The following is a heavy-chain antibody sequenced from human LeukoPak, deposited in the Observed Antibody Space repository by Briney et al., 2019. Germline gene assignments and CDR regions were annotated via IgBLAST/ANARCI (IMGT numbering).Heavy chain of an antibody. J-gene: IGHJ6*03. CDR2: ISSSGSTI. CDR1: GFTFSDYY. Sequence: KTGGSLRLSCAASGFTFSDYYMSWIRQAPGKGLEWVSYISSSGSTIYYADSVKGRFTIPRDNSKNTLYLQMNSLRAEDTAVYFCAKVTSNYMDVWGKGTTVAVSS. V-gene: IGHV3-11*01. CDR3: AKVTSNYMDV.